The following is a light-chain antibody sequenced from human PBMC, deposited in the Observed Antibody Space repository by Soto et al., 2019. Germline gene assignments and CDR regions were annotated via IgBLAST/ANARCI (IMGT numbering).Light chain of an antibody. CDR2: GAS. J-gene: IGKJ4*01. CDR1: QSVSSY. V-gene: IGKV3-20*01. Sequence: EIVLTPSPAPLSLSPGESAPLSCRASQSVSSYLAWYQQKPGQANRLLIYGASSRATGIPDRFSGSGSGTDFTLTISRLEPEEFAVYYCKKYGSSPLTFGGGTKVDIK. CDR3: KKYGSSPLT.